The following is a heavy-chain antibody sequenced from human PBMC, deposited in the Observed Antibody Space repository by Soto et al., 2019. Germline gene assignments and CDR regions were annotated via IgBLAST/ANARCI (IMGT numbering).Heavy chain of an antibody. J-gene: IGHJ4*02. Sequence: GGSLRLSCAPSGFTFSSYAMSWVRQAPGKGLEWVSSTCKSGGCTFYADSVKGRFTMSRDNSRNTLYLQMNSLRAEDTAIYYCARIHLAYSSSDYWGQGTLVTVSS. V-gene: IGHV3-23*01. CDR3: ARIHLAYSSSDY. CDR1: GFTFSSYA. CDR2: TCKSGGCT. D-gene: IGHD6-13*01.